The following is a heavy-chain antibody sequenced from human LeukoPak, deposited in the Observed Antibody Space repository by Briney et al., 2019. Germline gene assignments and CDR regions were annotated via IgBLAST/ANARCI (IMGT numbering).Heavy chain of an antibody. CDR1: GGTFSSYA. Sequence: SVKVSCKASGGTFSSYAISWVRQAPGQGLEWMGRNIPILGIANYAQKFQGRVTITADKSTSTAYMELSSLRSEDTAVYYCARDNRSGSWYGNYYYGMDVWGQGTTVTVSS. CDR2: NIPILGIA. V-gene: IGHV1-69*04. CDR3: ARDNRSGSWYGNYYYGMDV. J-gene: IGHJ6*02. D-gene: IGHD6-13*01.